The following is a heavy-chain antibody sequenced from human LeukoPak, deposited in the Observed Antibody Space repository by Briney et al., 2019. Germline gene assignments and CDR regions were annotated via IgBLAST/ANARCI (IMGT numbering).Heavy chain of an antibody. CDR1: GFTFSSYW. CDR3: ARAVYYGSGSSFFDY. CDR2: IKQDGSEK. D-gene: IGHD3-10*01. V-gene: IGHV3-7*01. Sequence: GGSLRLSCAASGFTFSSYWMSWVRQAPGKGLEWVANIKQDGSEKYYVDSVKGRFTISRDNAKNSLYLQMNSLRAEDTAVYYCARAVYYGSGSSFFDYWGQGTLVTVSS. J-gene: IGHJ4*02.